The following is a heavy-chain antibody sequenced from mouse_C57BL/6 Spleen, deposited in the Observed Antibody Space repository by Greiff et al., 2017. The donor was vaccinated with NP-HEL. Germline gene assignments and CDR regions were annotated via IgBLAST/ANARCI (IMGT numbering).Heavy chain of an antibody. CDR1: GYTFTSYG. J-gene: IGHJ2*01. Sequence: QVQLQQSGAELARPGASVKLSCKASGYTFTSYGISWVKQRTGQGLEWFGEIYPRSGNTYYNEKFKGKATLTADKSSSTAYMELRSLTSEDSAVYFCARRDYDVVFDYWGQGTTLTVSS. CDR2: IYPRSGNT. D-gene: IGHD2-4*01. CDR3: ARRDYDVVFDY. V-gene: IGHV1-81*01.